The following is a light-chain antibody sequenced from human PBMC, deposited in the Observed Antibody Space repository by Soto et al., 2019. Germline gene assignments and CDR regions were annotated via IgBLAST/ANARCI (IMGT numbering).Light chain of an antibody. Sequence: EIVLTQSPGTLSLSPGEGATLSCRASQSISSTFLAWYQHKPGQAPRVLIYGASSRAAGIPDRFSGSGSGSNFTLTISRLEPEDFAVYYCQQYESSWTFGQGTKVDMK. J-gene: IGKJ1*01. CDR1: QSISSTF. V-gene: IGKV3-20*01. CDR3: QQYESSWT. CDR2: GAS.